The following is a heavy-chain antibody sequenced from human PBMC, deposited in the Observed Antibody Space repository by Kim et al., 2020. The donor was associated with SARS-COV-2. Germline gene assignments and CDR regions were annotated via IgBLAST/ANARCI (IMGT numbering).Heavy chain of an antibody. D-gene: IGHD6-19*01. Sequence: RFTISRDNSKNTLYLQMNSLRAEDTAVYYCAKDGVKQWLVEVYYYYGMDVWGQGTTVTVSS. CDR3: AKDGVKQWLVEVYYYYGMDV. V-gene: IGHV3-30*02. J-gene: IGHJ6*02.